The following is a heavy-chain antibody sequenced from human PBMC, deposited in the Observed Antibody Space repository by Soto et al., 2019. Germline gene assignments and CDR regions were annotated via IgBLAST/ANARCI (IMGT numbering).Heavy chain of an antibody. CDR2: IKPDGSDK. CDR3: ARDGMVTASGYYYGMDV. J-gene: IGHJ6*02. V-gene: IGHV3-7*01. CDR1: GFTFSSYW. Sequence: GGSLRLSCAASGFTFSSYWMSWVRQAPGKGLEWVANIKPDGSDKFYVDSVKGRFSISRDNAKNTLYLQMNSLRAEDTVVYYCARDGMVTASGYYYGMDVWGQGTTVTAP. D-gene: IGHD2-21*02.